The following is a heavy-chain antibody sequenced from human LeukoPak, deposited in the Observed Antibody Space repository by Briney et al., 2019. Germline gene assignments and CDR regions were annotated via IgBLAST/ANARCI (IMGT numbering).Heavy chain of an antibody. D-gene: IGHD1-7*01. CDR1: GFTFSSYA. CDR3: ARDLTGTTNY. CDR2: ISYDGSNK. Sequence: PGRSLRLSCAASGFTFSSYAMHWVRQAPGRGLEWVAVISYDGSNKYYADSVKGRFTISRDNSKNTLYLRMNSLRAEDTAVYYCARDLTGTTNYWGQGTLVTVSS. V-gene: IGHV3-30-3*01. J-gene: IGHJ4*02.